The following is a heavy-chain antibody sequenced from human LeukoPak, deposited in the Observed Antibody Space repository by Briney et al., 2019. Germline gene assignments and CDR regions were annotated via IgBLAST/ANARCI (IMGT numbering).Heavy chain of an antibody. D-gene: IGHD5-18*01. V-gene: IGHV1-69*01. J-gene: IGHJ4*02. Sequence: SSVKVSCKAPGGTFSSYAISWVRQAPGQGLEWMGGIIPIFGTANYAQKFQGRVTITADESASTAYMELSSLRSEDTAVYYCARAGTAMSTLDYWGQGTLVTVSS. CDR1: GGTFSSYA. CDR2: IIPIFGTA. CDR3: ARAGTAMSTLDY.